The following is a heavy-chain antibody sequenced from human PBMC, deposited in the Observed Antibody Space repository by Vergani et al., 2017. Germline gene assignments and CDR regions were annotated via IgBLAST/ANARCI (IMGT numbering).Heavy chain of an antibody. Sequence: VQLVESGGGVVQPGRSLRLSCAASGFTSSSYSMNWVRQAPGKGLEWVSSISSSSSYIYNADSVKGRFTISRDNAKNSLYLQMNSLRAEDTAVYYCASGWGYGMDVWGQGTTVTVSS. D-gene: IGHD3-10*01. J-gene: IGHJ6*02. CDR2: ISSSSSYI. CDR1: GFTSSSYS. CDR3: ASGWGYGMDV. V-gene: IGHV3-21*01.